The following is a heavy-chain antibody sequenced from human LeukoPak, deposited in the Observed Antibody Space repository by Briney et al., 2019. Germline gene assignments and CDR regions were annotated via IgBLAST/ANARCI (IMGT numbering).Heavy chain of an antibody. D-gene: IGHD3-10*01. Sequence: GGSLRLSRAASRFTFSSYWMSWVRQAPGKGLEWVANIKQDGSEKYYVDSVKGRFTISRDIAKNSLFLQMNSLRAEDTSVYYCARVAYGSGRYPYYFDSWGQGTLVTVSS. V-gene: IGHV3-7*01. J-gene: IGHJ4*02. CDR2: IKQDGSEK. CDR1: RFTFSSYW. CDR3: ARVAYGSGRYPYYFDS.